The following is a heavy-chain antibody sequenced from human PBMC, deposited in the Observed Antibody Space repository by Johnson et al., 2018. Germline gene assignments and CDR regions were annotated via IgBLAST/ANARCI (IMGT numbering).Heavy chain of an antibody. D-gene: IGHD1-14*01. Sequence: VQLQESGGGLAQPGGSLRLSCAASGFTFSTYWMHWVRQAPGQGLVWVARIASDGSSTTYADSVMGRFTISRDNAKNTLYLQMHSLKAEDTAVYYCATSNHHDGRGGFDVWGLGTMGTVS. CDR2: IASDGSST. J-gene: IGHJ3*01. CDR1: GFTFSTYW. V-gene: IGHV3-74*01. CDR3: ATSNHHDGRGGFDV.